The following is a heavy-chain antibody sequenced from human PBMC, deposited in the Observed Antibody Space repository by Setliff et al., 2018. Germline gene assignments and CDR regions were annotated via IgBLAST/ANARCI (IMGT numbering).Heavy chain of an antibody. V-gene: IGHV1-3*01. CDR1: GFTLTSYP. CDR2: INAGNGNT. Sequence: AASVKVSCKASGFTLTSYPIHWVRQAPGQRLEWMGWINAGNGNTKYSQKFQGRVTITRDTSASTAYMELSSLRSEDTAVYDCAMTGYRLAHWFDPWGQGTLVTVSS. J-gene: IGHJ5*02. D-gene: IGHD6-13*01. CDR3: AMTGYRLAHWFDP.